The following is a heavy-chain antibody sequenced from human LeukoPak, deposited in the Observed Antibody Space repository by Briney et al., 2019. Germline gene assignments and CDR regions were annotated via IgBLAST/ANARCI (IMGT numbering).Heavy chain of an antibody. J-gene: IGHJ4*02. Sequence: PGGSLRLSCSASGFTFSSYAMSWVRQAPGKGLEWVSAISGSGGSTYYADSVKGRFTISRDNSKNTLYLHMNSLRAEDTAVYYCAKDSSWYTVHFFDYWSQGTLVTVSS. D-gene: IGHD6-13*01. V-gene: IGHV3-23*01. CDR1: GFTFSSYA. CDR3: AKDSSWYTVHFFDY. CDR2: ISGSGGST.